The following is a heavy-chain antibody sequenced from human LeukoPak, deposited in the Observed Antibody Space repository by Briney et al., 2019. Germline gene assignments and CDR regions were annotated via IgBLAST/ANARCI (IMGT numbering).Heavy chain of an antibody. CDR1: GGSISSSTYY. J-gene: IGHJ5*02. D-gene: IGHD6-13*01. V-gene: IGHV4-39*01. CDR3: ARGHYYSSSYAATWFDP. Sequence: SSETLSLTCNVSGGSISSSTYYWGWIRQPPGKGLEWIGSIYYSGSTFYNPSLKSRVTISVDTSKNQFSLKLSSVTSADTAVYYCARGHYYSSSYAATWFDPWGQGTLVTVSS. CDR2: IYYSGST.